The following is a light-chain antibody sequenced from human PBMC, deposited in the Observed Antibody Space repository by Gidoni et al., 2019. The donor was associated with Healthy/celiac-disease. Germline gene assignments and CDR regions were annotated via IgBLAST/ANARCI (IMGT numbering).Light chain of an antibody. Sequence: ELVMTQSPATLSVSPGERATLSCRASQSVSSNLAWSQQKPGPAPRLLIYGASTRATVIPARFSGSGSGTEFTLTISSLQSEDFAVSYCQQYNNGTPPLTFGGGTKVEFK. CDR3: QQYNNGTPPLT. CDR2: GAS. V-gene: IGKV3-15*01. CDR1: QSVSSN. J-gene: IGKJ4*01.